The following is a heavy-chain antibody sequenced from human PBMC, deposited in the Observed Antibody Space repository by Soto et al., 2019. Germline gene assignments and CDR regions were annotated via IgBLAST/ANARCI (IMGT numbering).Heavy chain of an antibody. D-gene: IGHD1-1*01. J-gene: IGHJ4*02. Sequence: QVQLVQSGAEVKKPGASVKVSCKASGYSFTNYGFSWVRRAPGQGLEWMGWINGYNGNTNYAPKLQGRFTMTTDTSTSTAYMELGSLTSDDTAVYFCAASTATSSLWGQGTLVTVSS. CDR1: GYSFTNYG. CDR2: INGYNGNT. V-gene: IGHV1-18*01. CDR3: AASTATSSL.